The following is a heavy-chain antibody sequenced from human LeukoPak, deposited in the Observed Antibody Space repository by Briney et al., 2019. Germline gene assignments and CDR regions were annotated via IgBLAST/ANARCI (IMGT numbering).Heavy chain of an antibody. V-gene: IGHV3-30*02. CDR1: GFTFSSYG. Sequence: GGSLRLSCAASGFTFSSYGMHWVRQAPGKGLEWVAIIRYDGSNKYYADSVKGRFTISRDNSKNTLYLQMNSLRAEDTAVYYCAKGDSSWSIGYWGQGTLVTVSS. CDR3: AKGDSSWSIGY. J-gene: IGHJ4*02. D-gene: IGHD6-13*01. CDR2: IRYDGSNK.